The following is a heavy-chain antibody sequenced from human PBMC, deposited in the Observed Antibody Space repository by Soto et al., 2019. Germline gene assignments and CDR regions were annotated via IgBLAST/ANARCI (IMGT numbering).Heavy chain of an antibody. D-gene: IGHD1-7*01. V-gene: IGHV1-18*01. CDR2: ISAYNGNT. CDR3: ARSPLDLYNPYYYGMDV. J-gene: IGHJ6*02. Sequence: QVQLVQSGAEVKKPGASVKVSCKASGYTFTSYGISWVRQAPGQGLEWMGWISAYNGNTNYAQKLQGRVTMTTDTSTSTAYMELRSLRSDDTAVYYCARSPLDLYNPYYYGMDVWGQGTTVTVSS. CDR1: GYTFTSYG.